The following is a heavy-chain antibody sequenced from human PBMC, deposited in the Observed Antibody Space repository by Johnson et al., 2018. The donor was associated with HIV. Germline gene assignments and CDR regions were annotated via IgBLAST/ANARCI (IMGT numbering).Heavy chain of an antibody. CDR3: ASGDDDGF. J-gene: IGHJ3*01. CDR1: GFTFSSYA. CDR2: IRYDGSNK. V-gene: IGHV3-30*02. D-gene: IGHD5-12*01. Sequence: QVQLVESGGGVVQPGGSLRLSCAASGFTFSSYAMHWVRQAPGKGLEWVAFIRYDGSNKYYAASVKGRFTISRDNSKNTLYLQMNSLRAEDTALYYCASGDDDGFWGQGTTVTVSS.